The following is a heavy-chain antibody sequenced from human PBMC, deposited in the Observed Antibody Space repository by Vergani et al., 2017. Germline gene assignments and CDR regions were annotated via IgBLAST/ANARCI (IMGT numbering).Heavy chain of an antibody. CDR1: GYSISSGYY. CDR2: IYHSGST. J-gene: IGHJ4*02. D-gene: IGHD2-2*01. CDR3: ARQPLGYCSSTSCPPFDD. V-gene: IGHV4-38-2*01. Sequence: QVQLQESGPGLVKPSETLSLTCAVSGYSISSGYYWGWIRQPPGKGLEWIGSIYHSGSTYYNPSLKSRVTISVDTSKNQFSLKLSSVTAADTAVYYCARQPLGYCSSTSCPPFDDWGQGTLVTVSS.